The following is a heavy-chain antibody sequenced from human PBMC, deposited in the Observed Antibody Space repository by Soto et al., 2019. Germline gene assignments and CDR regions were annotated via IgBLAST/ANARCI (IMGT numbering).Heavy chain of an antibody. CDR3: AREYSNSPEAFDL. D-gene: IGHD6-6*01. CDR1: GGSVNSDYYY. Sequence: PSETLSLTCTVSGGSVNSDYYYWTWIRQPPGKGLEWIGYIYYSGRTNYNPSLKSRVTISVDASRNQFSLKLSSVTAADTAVFYRAREYSNSPEAFDLWGQGTLVTVS. CDR2: IYYSGRT. V-gene: IGHV4-61*01. J-gene: IGHJ4*02.